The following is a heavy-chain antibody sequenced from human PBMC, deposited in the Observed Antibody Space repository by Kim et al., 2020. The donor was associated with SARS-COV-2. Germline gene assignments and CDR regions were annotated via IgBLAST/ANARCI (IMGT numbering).Heavy chain of an antibody. CDR3: AKDMWEGVGATRGGFDY. D-gene: IGHD1-26*01. CDR2: ISWNSGSI. J-gene: IGHJ4*02. V-gene: IGHV3-9*01. CDR1: GFTFDDYA. Sequence: GGSLRLSCAASGFTFDDYAMHWVRQAPGKGLEWVSGISWNSGSIGYADSVKGRFTISRDNAKNSLYLQMNSLRAEDTALYYCAKDMWEGVGATRGGFDYWGQGTLVTVSS.